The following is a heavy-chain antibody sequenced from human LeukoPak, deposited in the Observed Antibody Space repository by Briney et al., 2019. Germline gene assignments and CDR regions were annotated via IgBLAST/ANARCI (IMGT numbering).Heavy chain of an antibody. CDR3: ARQIMVRGVILRLDY. D-gene: IGHD3-10*01. CDR2: IIPIFGTA. CDR1: GGTFSSYA. Sequence: SVKVSCTASGGTFSSYAISWVRQARGQGLEWMGGIIPIFGTANYAQKFQGRVTITADKSTSTAYMELSSLRSEDTAVYYCARQIMVRGVILRLDYWGQGTLVTVSS. J-gene: IGHJ4*02. V-gene: IGHV1-69*06.